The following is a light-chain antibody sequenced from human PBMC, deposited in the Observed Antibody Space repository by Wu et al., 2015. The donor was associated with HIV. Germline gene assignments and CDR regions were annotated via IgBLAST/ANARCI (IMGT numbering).Light chain of an antibody. Sequence: DIQMTQSPSSLSASVGDRVTITCRASQAISNFLAWYQQKPGKVPKLLIYAASNLHSGVPSRFSGSGSGTDFTLTISSLQPEDVATYYCQKYNTAPWTFGQGTKVE. CDR3: QKYNTAPWT. CDR1: QAISNF. J-gene: IGKJ1*01. V-gene: IGKV1-27*01. CDR2: AAS.